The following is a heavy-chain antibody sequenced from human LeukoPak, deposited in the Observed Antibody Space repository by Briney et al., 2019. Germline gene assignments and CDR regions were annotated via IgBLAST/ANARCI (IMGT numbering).Heavy chain of an antibody. CDR1: GGSISSYY. CDR3: ASHSTSSTSCCVY. D-gene: IGHD2-2*01. J-gene: IGHJ4*02. V-gene: IGHV4-59*08. Sequence: SETLSLTCTASGGSISSYYRSWIRQPPGKELEWIGNIYYSGSTNYNPSPKTRGTISVNTTTNHFTLKLTSVTAAETTFNTCASHSTSSTSCCVYWGQGTLVTVSS. CDR2: IYYSGST.